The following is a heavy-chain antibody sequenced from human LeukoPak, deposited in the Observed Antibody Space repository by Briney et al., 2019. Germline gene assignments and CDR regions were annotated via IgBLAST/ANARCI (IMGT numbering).Heavy chain of an antibody. Sequence: GGSLRLSCAASGFTFSSYGMHLVRQAPGKGLEWVAFIRYDGSNKYYADSVKGRFTISRDSSKNTLYLQMNSLRAEDTAVYYCSTQGSSDYWGQGTLVTVSS. V-gene: IGHV3-30*02. J-gene: IGHJ4*02. CDR3: STQGSSDY. CDR2: IRYDGSNK. D-gene: IGHD1-1*01. CDR1: GFTFSSYG.